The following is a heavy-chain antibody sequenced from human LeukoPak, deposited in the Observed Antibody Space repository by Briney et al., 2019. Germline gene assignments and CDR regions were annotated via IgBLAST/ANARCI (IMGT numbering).Heavy chain of an antibody. CDR3: ASTIAVAGTGDY. CDR2: ISSSSTYI. D-gene: IGHD6-19*01. Sequence: GGSLRLSCAASGFTFSSYSMNWVRQAPGKGLEWVSSISSSSTYISYADSVKGRFTISRDNAKNSLYLQMNSLRAEDTAVYYCASTIAVAGTGDYWGQGTLVTVSS. V-gene: IGHV3-21*01. J-gene: IGHJ4*02. CDR1: GFTFSSYS.